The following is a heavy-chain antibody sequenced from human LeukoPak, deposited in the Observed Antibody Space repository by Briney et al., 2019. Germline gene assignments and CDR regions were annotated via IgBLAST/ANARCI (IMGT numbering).Heavy chain of an antibody. Sequence: GGSLRLSCAASGFTFSSYSMNWVRQAPGKGLEWVSCISSSSSYIYYADSVKGRFTISRDNAKNSLYLQMNSLRAEDTAVYYCAREGRRIVGARGIDIWGQGTMVTVSS. D-gene: IGHD1-26*01. V-gene: IGHV3-21*01. CDR2: ISSSSSYI. J-gene: IGHJ3*02. CDR1: GFTFSSYS. CDR3: AREGRRIVGARGIDI.